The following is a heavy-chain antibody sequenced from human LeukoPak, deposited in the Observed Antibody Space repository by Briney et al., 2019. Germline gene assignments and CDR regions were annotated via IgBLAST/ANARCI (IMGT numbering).Heavy chain of an antibody. J-gene: IGHJ4*02. CDR3: AKSSVVVVAAIPDY. D-gene: IGHD2-15*01. CDR1: GFTFSDYY. V-gene: IGHV3-11*01. CDR2: ISSSGSTI. Sequence: PGGSLRLSCAASGFTFSDYYMSWIRKAPGKGLEWVSYISSSGSTIYYADSVKGRFTISRDNAKNSLYLQMNSLRAEDTAVYYCAKSSVVVVAAIPDYWGQGTLVTVSS.